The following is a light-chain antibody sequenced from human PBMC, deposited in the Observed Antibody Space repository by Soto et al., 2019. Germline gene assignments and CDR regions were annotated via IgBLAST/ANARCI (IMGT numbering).Light chain of an antibody. CDR1: QSVSNNY. CDR3: QQYGSPGT. J-gene: IGKJ1*01. Sequence: IVLTQSPCTLSLSPGERATLSCRASQSVSNNYLAWYQQKPGQAPRLLIYGASNRATGIPDRFSGSGSGTDFTLTISRLEPEDFAVYYCQQYGSPGTFGQGTKVDIK. V-gene: IGKV3-20*01. CDR2: GAS.